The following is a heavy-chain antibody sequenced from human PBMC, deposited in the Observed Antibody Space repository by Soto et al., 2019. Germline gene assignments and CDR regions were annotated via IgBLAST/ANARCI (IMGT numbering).Heavy chain of an antibody. CDR2: IYWSDDK. D-gene: IGHD3-3*01. CDR3: ALTYYDFWSGHQHYFDY. CDR1: GFSLITSGEG. V-gene: IGHV2-5*01. J-gene: IGHJ4*02. Sequence: ESGPTLVNPTQTLTLTCTFSGFSLITSGEGVGWIRQPPGKALEWLALIYWSDDKRYSPSLRSRLTISKDPPKNQVVLTMTNMDPEDTATYYCALTYYDFWSGHQHYFDYWGQGTLVTVSS.